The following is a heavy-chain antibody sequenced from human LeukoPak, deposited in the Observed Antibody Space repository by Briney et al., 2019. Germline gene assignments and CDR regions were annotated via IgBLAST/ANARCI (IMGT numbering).Heavy chain of an antibody. CDR1: GFTFSSYG. D-gene: IGHD2-21*02. CDR3: GSGLAVTATTYWYFDL. J-gene: IGHJ2*01. Sequence: QPGGSLRLSCAASGFTFSSYGMSWVRQAPGKGLEWVSTISGSGGETNYADSVKGRFTISRDNSKHTLYLQMSSLRAEDTAVYYCGSGLAVTATTYWYFDLWGRGTLVTVSS. V-gene: IGHV3-23*01. CDR2: ISGSGGET.